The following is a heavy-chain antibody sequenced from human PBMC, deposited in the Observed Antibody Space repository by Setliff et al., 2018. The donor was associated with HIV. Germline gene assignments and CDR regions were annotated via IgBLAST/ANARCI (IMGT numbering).Heavy chain of an antibody. D-gene: IGHD3-22*01. CDR1: GYTFTSYG. Sequence: ASVKVSCKASGYTFTSYGISWVRQAPGQGLEWMGWISAYNGNTNYAQKLQGRVTMTTDTSTSTAYMELRSLRSDDTAVYYCARGCEAYYYDSSGQEYFQHWGHGSLVTVSS. CDR3: ARGCEAYYYDSSGQEYFQH. J-gene: IGHJ1*01. V-gene: IGHV1-18*01. CDR2: ISAYNGNT.